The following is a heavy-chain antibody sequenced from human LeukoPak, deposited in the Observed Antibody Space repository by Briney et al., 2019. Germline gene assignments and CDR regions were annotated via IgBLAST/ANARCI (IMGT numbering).Heavy chain of an antibody. Sequence: GGSLRLSCAASEFSVGSNYMTWVRQAPGKRLEWVSAISGSGDSTFYADSVKGRFTISRDNSKNTLYLQMNSLRVEDTSTYYCAKGHFASSSFFDVWGQGTLVTVSS. CDR2: ISGSGDST. V-gene: IGHV3-23*01. J-gene: IGHJ4*02. CDR1: EFSVGSNY. D-gene: IGHD6-6*01. CDR3: AKGHFASSSFFDV.